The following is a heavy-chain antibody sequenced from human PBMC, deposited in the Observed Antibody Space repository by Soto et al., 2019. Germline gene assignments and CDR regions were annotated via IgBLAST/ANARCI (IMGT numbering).Heavy chain of an antibody. D-gene: IGHD6-19*01. Sequence: QVQLVQSGAEVKKPGASVKVSCKASGYTFTDYYVHWVRQAPGQGLEWMGWINTNSGVTNFAQKFQGWVTLTRAMSVNSAYMELNMLKSDDTAVFFCARGVSGWSPFDFWGQGTLVTVSS. CDR1: GYTFTDYY. CDR3: ARGVSGWSPFDF. CDR2: INTNSGVT. J-gene: IGHJ4*02. V-gene: IGHV1-2*04.